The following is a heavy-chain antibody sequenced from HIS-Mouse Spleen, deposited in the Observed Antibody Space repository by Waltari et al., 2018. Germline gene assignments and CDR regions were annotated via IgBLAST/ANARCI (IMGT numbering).Heavy chain of an antibody. CDR3: AKAWYSGYDY. D-gene: IGHD5-12*01. CDR2: ISYNGSNK. Sequence: QVQLVESGGGVVQPGRSLRLSCAASGFTFSSYGMHWVRQAPGMGLEWVAVISYNGSNKDYADSVKGRFTISRDNSKNTLYLQMNSLRAEDTAVYYCAKAWYSGYDYWGQGTLVTVSS. V-gene: IGHV3-30*18. CDR1: GFTFSSYG. J-gene: IGHJ4*02.